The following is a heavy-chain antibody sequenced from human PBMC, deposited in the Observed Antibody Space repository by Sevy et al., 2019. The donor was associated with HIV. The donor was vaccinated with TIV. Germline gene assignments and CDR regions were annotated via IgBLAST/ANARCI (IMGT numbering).Heavy chain of an antibody. Sequence: ASVKVSCKASGYTFTGYYMHWVRQAPGQGLEWMGWINPNSGGTNYAQKFQGRVTMTRDTSISTAYMELSRLRSDDTAVYYCASGGPNYYGSSGYYASQFDYWGQGTLVTVSS. CDR1: GYTFTGYY. J-gene: IGHJ4*02. CDR2: INPNSGGT. D-gene: IGHD3-22*01. CDR3: ASGGPNYYGSSGYYASQFDY. V-gene: IGHV1-2*02.